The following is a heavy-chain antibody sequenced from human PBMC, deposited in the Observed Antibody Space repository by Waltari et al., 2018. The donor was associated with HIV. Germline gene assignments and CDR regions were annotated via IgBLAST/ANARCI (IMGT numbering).Heavy chain of an antibody. CDR1: GFSFTTHG. J-gene: IGHJ4*02. D-gene: IGHD6-6*01. V-gene: IGHV5-51*01. Sequence: EVQLVQSGAEVKKPGESLKISCPGSGFSFTTHGIAWVRQMSGKGLEWMGVVYPSDSDTRYSPSFQGQVTISADKSIRTAYLQWSSLRASDTALYYCARVWGIAARQLDHWGQGTLVTVSS. CDR3: ARVWGIAARQLDH. CDR2: VYPSDSDT.